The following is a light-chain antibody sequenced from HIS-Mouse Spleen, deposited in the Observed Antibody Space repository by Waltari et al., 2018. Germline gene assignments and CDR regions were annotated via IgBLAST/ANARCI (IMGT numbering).Light chain of an antibody. CDR1: ALPKTY. CDR3: YSTDSSGNHRV. CDR2: EDR. Sequence: SYELTQPPSVSVSPGQTARITCSGDALPKTYAYWYQQKSGQAPVLVIYEDRKRPSGIPEGVSGSSSGTMATLTISGAQVEDEADYYCYSTDSSGNHRVFGGGTKLTVL. J-gene: IGLJ2*01. V-gene: IGLV3-10*01.